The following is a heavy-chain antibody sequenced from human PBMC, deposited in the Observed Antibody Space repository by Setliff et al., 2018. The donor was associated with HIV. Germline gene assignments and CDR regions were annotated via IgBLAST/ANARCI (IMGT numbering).Heavy chain of an antibody. D-gene: IGHD1-26*01. J-gene: IGHJ5*02. CDR1: GGSINSRTHY. V-gene: IGHV4-39*01. CDR3: VRQSGSFWYVDP. CDR2: IFYSGIN. Sequence: LSLTCNVSGGSINSRTHYWGWMRQPPGKGLEWIGSIFYSGINYYNPSLEGRITLSIDLSKNQFSLKLTSVTAADSALYFCVRQSGSFWYVDPWGQGNQVTVSS.